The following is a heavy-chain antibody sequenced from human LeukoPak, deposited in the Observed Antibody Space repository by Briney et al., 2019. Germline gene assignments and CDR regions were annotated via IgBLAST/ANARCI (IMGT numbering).Heavy chain of an antibody. V-gene: IGHV4-34*01. CDR3: TRSGLTGMRTYPRTPSYYYGMDV. CDR2: ITYNGVT. Sequence: SETLSLTCAVHGGFNGYHWSWIRQSPGKGLQWIGEITYNGVTNYNPSLKVTISVDTSKSLFSLKLSSVTAADTAVYFCTRSGLTGMRTYPRTPSYYYGMDVWGQGTAVTVSS. D-gene: IGHD1/OR15-1a*01. J-gene: IGHJ6*02. CDR1: GGFNGYH.